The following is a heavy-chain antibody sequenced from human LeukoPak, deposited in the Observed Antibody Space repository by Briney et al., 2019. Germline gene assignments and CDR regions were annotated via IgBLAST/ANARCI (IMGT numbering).Heavy chain of an antibody. J-gene: IGHJ2*01. Sequence: ASVKVSCKASGYTFTGYYMHWVRQAPGQGLEWMGWINPNSGGTNYAQKFQGRVTMTRDTSISTAYMELSRLRSDDTAVYYCARVSLDESSSSYQRPNWYFDLWGRGTLVTVSS. CDR2: INPNSGGT. V-gene: IGHV1-2*02. CDR1: GYTFTGYY. D-gene: IGHD3-22*01. CDR3: ARVSLDESSSSYQRPNWYFDL.